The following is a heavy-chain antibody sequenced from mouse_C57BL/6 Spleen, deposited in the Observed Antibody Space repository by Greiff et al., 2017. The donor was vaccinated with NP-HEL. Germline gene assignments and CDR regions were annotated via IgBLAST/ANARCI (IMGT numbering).Heavy chain of an antibody. V-gene: IGHV1-62-2*01. CDR1: GYTFTEYT. CDR3: ARHERMGSFDY. CDR2: FYPGSGSI. Sequence: QVQLKESGAELVKPGASVKLSCKASGYTFTEYTIHWVKQRSGQGLEWIGWFYPGSGSIKYNEKFKDKATLTADKSSSTAYMELSRMTSEDSADYCCARHERMGSFDYWGQGTTLTVSS. D-gene: IGHD2-3*01. J-gene: IGHJ2*01.